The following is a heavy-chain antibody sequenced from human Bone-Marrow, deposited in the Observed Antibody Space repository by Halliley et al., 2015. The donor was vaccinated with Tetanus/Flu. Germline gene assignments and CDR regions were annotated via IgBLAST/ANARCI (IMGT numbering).Heavy chain of an antibody. CDR3: ARDTPYYDILTDYKTYYYYGMDV. Sequence: SLRLSCAASGFTFSSYAMSWVRQAPGKGLEWVSGINGGGSKTYYAESAKGRFTISRDNSKNTLYLHMNSLRVEDTALYYCARDTPYYDILTDYKTYYYYGMDVWGQGTTVTVSS. CDR2: INGGGSKT. J-gene: IGHJ6*02. CDR1: GFTFSSYA. D-gene: IGHD3-9*01. V-gene: IGHV3-23*01.